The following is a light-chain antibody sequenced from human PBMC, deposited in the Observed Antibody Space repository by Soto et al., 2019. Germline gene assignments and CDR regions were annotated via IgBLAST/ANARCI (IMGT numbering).Light chain of an antibody. CDR2: GAS. CDR1: QSASSN. CDR3: QQYNNWPVT. Sequence: EIVMPQSPATPSASPGERATLSCRASQSASSNLAWYHQKPGQAPRLLVYGASNGATDSPARFSGSGSGTEFTLTICRLQSGDFAVYYCQQYNNWPVTFDQGNKLEIK. V-gene: IGKV3-15*01. J-gene: IGKJ2*01.